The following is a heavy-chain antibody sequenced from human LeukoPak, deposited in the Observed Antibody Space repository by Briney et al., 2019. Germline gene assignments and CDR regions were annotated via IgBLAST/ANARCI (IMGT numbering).Heavy chain of an antibody. CDR3: VAGMGNY. CDR1: GFTFRSYW. D-gene: IGHD1-26*01. V-gene: IGHV3-74*01. Sequence: PGGSLRLSCAASGFTFRSYWMHWVRQVPGKGPVWVSRIDSDGNIITYADSVKGRFTISRDNARNMVYLQMKSLRAEDTAVYYCVAGMGNYWGQGTLVPV. CDR2: IDSDGNII. J-gene: IGHJ4*02.